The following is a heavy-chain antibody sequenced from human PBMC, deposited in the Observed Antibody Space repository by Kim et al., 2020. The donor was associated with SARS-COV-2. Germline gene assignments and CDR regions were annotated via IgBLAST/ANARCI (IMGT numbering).Heavy chain of an antibody. CDR2: FDPEEGEI. CDR1: GYALRDLS. V-gene: IGHV1-24*01. Sequence: ASVKVSCKVSGYALRDLSMNWVRQAPGKGLEWVGGFDPEEGEILFEQKFQGRLKMTEDTTSDTVYMELSGLRPDDTAIYYCASLRDIEVEPATKGLCYFDSWGQGSLITVSS. J-gene: IGHJ4*02. CDR3: ASLRDIEVEPATKGLCYFDS. D-gene: IGHD2-15*01.